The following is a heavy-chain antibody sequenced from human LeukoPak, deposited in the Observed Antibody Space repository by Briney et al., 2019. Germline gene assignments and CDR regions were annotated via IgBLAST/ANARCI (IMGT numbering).Heavy chain of an antibody. CDR1: GGSISSGGYY. V-gene: IGHV4-30-2*01. D-gene: IGHD3-22*01. CDR2: IYHSGST. J-gene: IGHJ4*02. CDR3: ARLRAYYYDSSGYN. Sequence: SQTLSLTCTVSGGSISSGGYYWSWIRQPPGKGLEWIGYIYHSGSTYYNPSLKSRVTISVDRSKNQFSLKLSSVTAADTAVYYCARLRAYYYDSSGYNWGQGTLVTVSS.